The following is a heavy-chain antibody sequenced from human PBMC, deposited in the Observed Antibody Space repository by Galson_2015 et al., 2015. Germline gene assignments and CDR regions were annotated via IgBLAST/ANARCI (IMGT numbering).Heavy chain of an antibody. V-gene: IGHV3-30-3*01. Sequence: SLRVSCEASGFTFSSYAMHWVRQAPGKGLEWVAVISYDRSNKYYADSVKGRFTISRDNSKSTLYLQMNSLRAEDTAVYYCARVSRPRYCSGCCCYFAFWGQGTLVTVSS. CDR2: ISYDRSNK. CDR3: ARVSRPRYCSGCCCYFAF. J-gene: IGHJ4*02. CDR1: GFTFSSYA. D-gene: IGHD2-15*01.